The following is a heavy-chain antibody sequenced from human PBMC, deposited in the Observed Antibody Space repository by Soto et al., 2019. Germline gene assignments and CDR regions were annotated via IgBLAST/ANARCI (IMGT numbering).Heavy chain of an antibody. D-gene: IGHD7-27*01. CDR2: IHSDGSST. V-gene: IGHV3-74*03. CDR1: GFTFSYYW. Sequence: EVQLVESGGGLVQPGESLRLSCAASGFTFSYYWMHWVRQAPGKGLVWVSRIHSDGSSTTYADSVKGRFTISRDNARNTVYLQMNSLRVEDTAVYYCARGDRGDFDMWGQGTVVTVSS. CDR3: ARGDRGDFDM. J-gene: IGHJ3*02.